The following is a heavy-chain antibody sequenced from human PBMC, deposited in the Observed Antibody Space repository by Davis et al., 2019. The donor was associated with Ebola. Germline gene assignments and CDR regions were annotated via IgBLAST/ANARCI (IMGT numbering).Heavy chain of an antibody. J-gene: IGHJ5*02. Sequence: SVKVSCKTSGGTFTNYAVNWVRQAPGQGLEWMGRIIPVVDTKDYAQKFQGRVTLTPDKATNTAYMELSGLGFDDPAVYYCARGKWFDPWGQGTLVSVTS. CDR2: IIPVVDTK. CDR1: GGTFTNYA. V-gene: IGHV1-69*04. CDR3: ARGKWFDP.